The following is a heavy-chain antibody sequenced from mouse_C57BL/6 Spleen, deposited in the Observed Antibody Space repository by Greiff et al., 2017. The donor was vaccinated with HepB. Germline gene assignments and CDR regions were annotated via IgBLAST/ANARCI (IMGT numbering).Heavy chain of an antibody. CDR2: ISDGGSYT. CDR1: GFTFSSYA. Sequence: EVQLVESGGGLVKPGGSLKLSCAASGFTFSSYAMSLVRQTPEKRLEWVATISDGGSYTYYPDNVKGRFTISRDNAKNNLYLQMSHLKSEDTAMYYCASLYSNFYFDYWGQGTTLTVSS. D-gene: IGHD2-5*01. J-gene: IGHJ2*01. CDR3: ASLYSNFYFDY. V-gene: IGHV5-4*01.